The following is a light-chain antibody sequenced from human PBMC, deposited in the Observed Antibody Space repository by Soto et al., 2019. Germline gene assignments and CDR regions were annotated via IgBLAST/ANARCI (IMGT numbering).Light chain of an antibody. J-gene: IGKJ1*01. V-gene: IGKV3-20*01. Sequence: IVLTQSPGALSLSPGERATLSCRASQSVSNNYLAWYQQIPGQAPRLLIYGASSRATGIPDRFSGSGSGTDVTLTINRLEPEDFAVYHCQQYGSSPWTFGQGAKVEIK. CDR3: QQYGSSPWT. CDR2: GAS. CDR1: QSVSNNY.